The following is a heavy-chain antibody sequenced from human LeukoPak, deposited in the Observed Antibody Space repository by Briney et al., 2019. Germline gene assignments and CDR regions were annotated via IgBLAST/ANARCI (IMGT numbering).Heavy chain of an antibody. V-gene: IGHV3-30*03. CDR2: ISFDGSER. D-gene: IGHD4-11*01. CDR1: GFTFKTFG. J-gene: IGHJ4*02. Sequence: GGSLRLSCAASGFTFKTFGMHWVRQAPGKGLEWVAVISFDGSERYYADSAKGRFTISRDNSRDTLFLQMNSLTPEDTAVYYCRAATRYLSNYFDYWGQGVLVTVSS. CDR3: RAATRYLSNYFDY.